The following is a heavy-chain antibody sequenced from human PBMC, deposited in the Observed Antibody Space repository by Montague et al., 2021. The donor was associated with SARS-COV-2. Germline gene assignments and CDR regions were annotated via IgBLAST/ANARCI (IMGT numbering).Heavy chain of an antibody. V-gene: IGHV4-61*08. Sequence: SETLSLTCTVSGGSISSGGYYWSWIRQHPGKGLEWIGYIYYSGSTNYSPSLKSRVTISVDTSKNQFSLKLSSVTAADTAVYYCARDGYNAHQNYWYFDLWGRGILVTVSS. CDR2: IYYSGST. CDR3: ARDGYNAHQNYWYFDL. J-gene: IGHJ2*01. CDR1: GGSISSGGYY. D-gene: IGHD5-24*01.